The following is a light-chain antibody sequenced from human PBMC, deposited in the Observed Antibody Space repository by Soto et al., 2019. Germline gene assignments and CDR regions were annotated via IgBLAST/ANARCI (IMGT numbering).Light chain of an antibody. V-gene: IGLV2-14*03. CDR2: DVS. CDR3: CSYAGRDTLYV. Sequence: QSALTQPASVSGSPGQSITISCTGTSGDVGGYNYVSWYQHHPGKAPKLLIYDVSNRPSGISNRFSGSKSDNTASLTISGLQAEDEADYYCCSYAGRDTLYVFGSGTKVTVL. CDR1: SGDVGGYNY. J-gene: IGLJ1*01.